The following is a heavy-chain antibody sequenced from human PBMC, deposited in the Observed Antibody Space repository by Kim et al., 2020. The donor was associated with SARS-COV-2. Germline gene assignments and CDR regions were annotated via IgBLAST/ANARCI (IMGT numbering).Heavy chain of an antibody. Sequence: SVKVSCKASGGTFSSYAISWVRQAPGQGLEWMGGIIPIFGTANYAQKFQGRVTITADDSTSTAYMELSSLRSEDTAVYYCARGGPGQLLRFDCWGQGTLVTVSS. CDR2: IIPIFGTA. CDR3: ARGGPGQLLRFDC. J-gene: IGHJ4*02. V-gene: IGHV1-69*13. D-gene: IGHD2-2*01. CDR1: GGTFSSYA.